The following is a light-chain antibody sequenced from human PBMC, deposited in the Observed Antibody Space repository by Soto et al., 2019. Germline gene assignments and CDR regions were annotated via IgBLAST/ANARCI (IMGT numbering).Light chain of an antibody. CDR1: QSLSSNS. V-gene: IGKV3-20*01. J-gene: IGKJ2*01. Sequence: EIVLTQSPGTLSLSPGERVTLSCGASQSLSSNSLAWYQQKTGQAPRLLIYGASSRATGIPDRFSGSGSGTHCTLTISRLEPTDFAVYFCQQYGTSPYTCGQGTKLQIK. CDR3: QQYGTSPYT. CDR2: GAS.